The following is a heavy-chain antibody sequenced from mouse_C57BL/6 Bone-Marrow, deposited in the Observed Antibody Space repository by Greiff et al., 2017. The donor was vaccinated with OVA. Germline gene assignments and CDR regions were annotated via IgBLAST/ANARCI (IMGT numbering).Heavy chain of an antibody. CDR2: IYPSDSET. Sequence: QVQLQQPGAELVRPGSSVKLSCKASGYTFTSYWMAWVKQRPGQGLEWIGHIYPSDSETHYNQKFKDKATLTVDKSYSTAYMQLSSLTAEDSAFYYCARKWRGVDYWGQGTTLTVSS. J-gene: IGHJ2*01. D-gene: IGHD1-3*01. CDR1: GYTFTSYW. CDR3: ARKWRGVDY. V-gene: IGHV1-61*01.